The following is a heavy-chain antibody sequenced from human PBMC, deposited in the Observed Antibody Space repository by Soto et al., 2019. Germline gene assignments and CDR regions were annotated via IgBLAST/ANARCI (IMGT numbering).Heavy chain of an antibody. CDR3: ARHVDDVVPTITFGFDS. CDR2: IYYSGST. CDR1: GDAIISTNYY. Sequence: QLRLQESGPGLVKPSETLSLTCTVSGDAIISTNYYWGWVRQSPGKGLEWIGSIYYSGSTYYNPSPKSRATVSVDSARNESSRKLSSVTAADRAVYYCARHVDDVVPTITFGFDSGGQGLLVTVSS. J-gene: IGHJ4*02. V-gene: IGHV4-39*01. D-gene: IGHD5-12*01.